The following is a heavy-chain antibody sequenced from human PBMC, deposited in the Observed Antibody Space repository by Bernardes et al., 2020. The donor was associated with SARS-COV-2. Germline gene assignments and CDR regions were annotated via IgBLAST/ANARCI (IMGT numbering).Heavy chain of an antibody. CDR3: AKDYETGELGIAVEGYCGH. J-gene: IGHJ4*02. Sequence: GGALRLSCAASGFPFDDFAMHWVRPSPGEGLEWVSGISWDSGRIGYAASVKGRFTISRDNAKNSLYLQMNSLRPDDTALYYCAKDYETGELGIAVEGYCGHWGQGTLVTVSS. CDR1: GFPFDDFA. V-gene: IGHV3-9*01. D-gene: IGHD6-19*01. CDR2: ISWDSGRI.